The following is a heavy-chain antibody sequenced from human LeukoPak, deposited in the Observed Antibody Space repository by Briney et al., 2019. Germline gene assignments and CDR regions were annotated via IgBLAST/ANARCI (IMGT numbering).Heavy chain of an antibody. J-gene: IGHJ4*02. CDR3: ARCWWSIAAPCDY. CDR2: INHSGST. Sequence: PSETLSLTCAVYGGSFSGYYWSWIRQPPGKGLEWIGEINHSGSTNYNPSLKSRVTISVDTSKNQFSLKLSSVTAADTAVYYCARCWWSIAAPCDYWGQGTLVTVSS. D-gene: IGHD2-8*02. CDR1: GGSFSGYY. V-gene: IGHV4-34*01.